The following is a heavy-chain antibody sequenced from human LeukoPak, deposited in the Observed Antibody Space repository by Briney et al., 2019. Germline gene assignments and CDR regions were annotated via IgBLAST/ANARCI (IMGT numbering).Heavy chain of an antibody. CDR3: ARGHLGSAFDI. Sequence: EASVKVSCKSSGYTFTSYDINWVRQAPGQGLEWMGWMNPNSGNTGYAQKFQGRVTITRNTSISTAYMELSSLRSEDTAVFYCARGHLGSAFDIWGQGTMVTVSS. V-gene: IGHV1-8*03. CDR2: MNPNSGNT. J-gene: IGHJ3*02. D-gene: IGHD2-15*01. CDR1: GYTFTSYD.